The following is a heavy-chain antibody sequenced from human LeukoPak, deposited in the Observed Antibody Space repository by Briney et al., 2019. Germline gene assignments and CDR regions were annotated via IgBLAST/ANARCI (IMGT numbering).Heavy chain of an antibody. CDR2: IASDGSFE. V-gene: IGHV3-30*18. CDR1: GFAFSSFG. Sequence: GGSLRLSCAASGFAFSSFGMNWVRQAPGKGLEWVAIIASDGSFEYYADSVKGRFTISRDNSENTLYLQMNTLRAEDTAIYFCAKGGYSGNLYSPTTLYYLVVWGKGTTVTISS. J-gene: IGHJ6*03. D-gene: IGHD5-12*01. CDR3: AKGGYSGNLYSPTTLYYLVV.